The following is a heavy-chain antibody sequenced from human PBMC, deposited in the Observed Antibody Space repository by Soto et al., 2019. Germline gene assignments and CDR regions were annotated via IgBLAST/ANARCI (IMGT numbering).Heavy chain of an antibody. CDR3: ARGSLRSDYVLNY. J-gene: IGHJ4*02. V-gene: IGHV4-30-4*01. Sequence: SETLSLTCTVSGGSISSGDYYWSWIRQPPGKGLEWIGYIYYSESTYYNPSLKSRVTISVDTSKNQFSLKLSSVTAADTAVYYCARGSLRSDYVLNYWGQGTLVTVSS. D-gene: IGHD4-17*01. CDR2: IYYSEST. CDR1: GGSISSGDYY.